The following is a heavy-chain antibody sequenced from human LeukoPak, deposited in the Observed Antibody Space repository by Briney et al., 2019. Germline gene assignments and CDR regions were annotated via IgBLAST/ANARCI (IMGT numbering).Heavy chain of an antibody. CDR2: ISSSGSTI. CDR1: GFTFSNAW. J-gene: IGHJ4*02. V-gene: IGHV3-11*01. CDR3: ARDRQGSFDY. Sequence: GGSLRLSCAASGFTFSNAWMSWVRQAPGKGLEWVSYISSSGSTIYYADSVKGRFTISRDNAKNSLYLQMNSLRAEDTAVYYCARDRQGSFDYWGQGTLVTVSS.